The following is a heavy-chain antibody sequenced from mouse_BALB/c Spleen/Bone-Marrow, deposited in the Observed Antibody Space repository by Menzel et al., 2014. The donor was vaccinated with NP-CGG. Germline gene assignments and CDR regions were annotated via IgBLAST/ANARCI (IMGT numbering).Heavy chain of an antibody. CDR2: ISSGGSYT. D-gene: IGHD1-1*01. J-gene: IGHJ4*01. CDR3: ARDYYGSSYAMDY. Sequence: EVKLVESGGGLVKPGGSLKLSCAAPGFTFSSYAMSWVRQSPEKRLEWVAEISSGGSYTYYPDTVTGRFTISRDNAKNTLYLEMSSLRSEDTAMYYCARDYYGSSYAMDYWGQGTSVTVSS. CDR1: GFTFSSYA. V-gene: IGHV5-9-4*01.